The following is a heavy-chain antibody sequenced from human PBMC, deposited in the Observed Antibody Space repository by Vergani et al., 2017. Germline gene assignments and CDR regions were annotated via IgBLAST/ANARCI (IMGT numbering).Heavy chain of an antibody. CDR3: AKGGWNYWFDS. Sequence: EVQLLESGGDLVQPGGSLRLSCAASGFSFTTYAMSWVRQAPGKGLEWVSTINTNGCYTRYGDSVKGRFTISRDNSKSTLYLQMNSLRAEDTAIYYCAKGGWNYWFDSLGQGTLVIVS. J-gene: IGHJ5*01. CDR2: INTNGCYT. V-gene: IGHV3-23*01. CDR1: GFSFTTYA. D-gene: IGHD1-1*01.